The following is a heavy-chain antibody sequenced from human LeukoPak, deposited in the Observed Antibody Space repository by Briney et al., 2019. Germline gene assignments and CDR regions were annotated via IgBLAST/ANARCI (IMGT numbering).Heavy chain of an antibody. CDR2: INSDGSTT. CDR3: IRGLGGGSDY. Sequence: GGCLRLSCAASGFSFSGSWMHWVRQAPAKGLVWVSRINSDGSTTTYADSVQGRFTISRDNAKNTLYLQMNSLRAEDTAVYYCIRGLGGGSDYWGVGTVDTVTS. CDR1: GFSFSGSW. D-gene: IGHD4-23*01. J-gene: IGHJ4*02. V-gene: IGHV3-74*03.